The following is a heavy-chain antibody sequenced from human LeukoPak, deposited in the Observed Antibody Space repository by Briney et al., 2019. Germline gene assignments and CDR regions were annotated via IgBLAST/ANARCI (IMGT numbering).Heavy chain of an antibody. J-gene: IGHJ4*02. CDR2: IHHSGST. D-gene: IGHD6-19*01. Sequence: PSETLSLTCAVSGASVSSSNWWIWVRQPPKKGLEWIGEIHHSGSTNYNPSLKSRVTMSVDTSKNRISLRLSSVTAADTAVYYCARGLYGSDSYWGQGNLVTVSS. V-gene: IGHV4-4*02. CDR1: GASVSSSNW. CDR3: ARGLYGSDSY.